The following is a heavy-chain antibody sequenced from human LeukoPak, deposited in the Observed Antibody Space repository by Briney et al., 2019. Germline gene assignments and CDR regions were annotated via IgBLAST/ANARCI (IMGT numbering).Heavy chain of an antibody. Sequence: GGSLRLSCAASGFTFSTYDMHWVRQAAARGLEWVSGIDTDGHTYYPGSVKGRFTISRENAKKSLYLQMNSLRAGDTAVYYCARIGPRGAFEYWGQGTLVTVSS. CDR2: IDTDGHT. D-gene: IGHD2-15*01. V-gene: IGHV3-13*01. CDR3: ARIGPRGAFEY. CDR1: GFTFSTYD. J-gene: IGHJ4*02.